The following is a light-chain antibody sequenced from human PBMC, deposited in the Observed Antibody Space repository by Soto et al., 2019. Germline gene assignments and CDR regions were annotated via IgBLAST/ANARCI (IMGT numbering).Light chain of an antibody. CDR3: HQYGNSPLT. CDR2: GAS. V-gene: IGKV3-20*01. CDR1: QTLRRTY. J-gene: IGKJ4*01. Sequence: EIVLMQSPGTLSLSPGERATLSCRASQTLRRTYIAWYQQKPGQAPRVLIYGASKRATGLPARFSGSGSGTDFTLTISRLEPEDFALYYCHQYGNSPLTFGGGTKVDIK.